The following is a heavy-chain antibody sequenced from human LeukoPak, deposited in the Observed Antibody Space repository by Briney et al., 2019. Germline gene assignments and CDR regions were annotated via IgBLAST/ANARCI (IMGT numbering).Heavy chain of an antibody. CDR3: AKDNAYSSGWLYYFDY. Sequence: GGSLRLSCAASGFTFSNYAMHWVRQAPGKGLAWVAIISYNGINKYYADSVKGRFTISRDNSKNTLYLQMNSLRAEDTAVYYCAKDNAYSSGWLYYFDYWGQGTLVTVSS. J-gene: IGHJ4*02. D-gene: IGHD6-19*01. CDR2: ISYNGINK. V-gene: IGHV3-30*04. CDR1: GFTFSNYA.